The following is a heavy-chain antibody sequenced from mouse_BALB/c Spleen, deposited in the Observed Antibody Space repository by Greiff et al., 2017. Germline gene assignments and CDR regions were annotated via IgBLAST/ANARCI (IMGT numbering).Heavy chain of an antibody. CDR1: GDSITSGY. J-gene: IGHJ1*01. CDR3: ARDYGNYWYFDV. Sequence: EVQLVESGPSLVKPSQTLSLTCSVTGDSITSGYWNWIRKFPGNKLEYMGYISYSGSTYYNPSLKSRISITRDTSKNQYYLQLNSVTTEDTATYYCARDYGNYWYFDVWGAGTTVTVSS. D-gene: IGHD2-1*01. CDR2: ISYSGST. V-gene: IGHV3-8*02.